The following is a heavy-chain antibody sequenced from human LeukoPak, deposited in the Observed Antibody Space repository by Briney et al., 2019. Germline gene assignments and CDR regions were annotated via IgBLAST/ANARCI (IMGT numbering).Heavy chain of an antibody. D-gene: IGHD3-22*01. J-gene: IGHJ6*03. Sequence: PGGSLRLSCAASGFTFSTYAMSWVRQAAGKGLEWVSLIGGSDGRTRYADSVKGRFTISRDNSKNTLYLEMNSLRAEDTAVYYCAKDSSSYDWGYMDVWGKGTTVTMSS. V-gene: IGHV3-23*01. CDR1: GFTFSTYA. CDR3: AKDSSSYDWGYMDV. CDR2: IGGSDGRT.